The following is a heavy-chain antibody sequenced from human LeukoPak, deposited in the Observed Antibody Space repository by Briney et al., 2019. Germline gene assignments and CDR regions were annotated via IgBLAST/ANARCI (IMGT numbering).Heavy chain of an antibody. V-gene: IGHV4-4*09. CDR2: IYTCGNT. D-gene: IGHD2-21*01. Sequence: PSETLSLTCSASGASIDSYYWGWIRQPPGKGLEWIGYIYTCGNTIYNPSLKSPVTISMDTSKNQFSLKMRSVTAADTAVYYCASLSIGPSPYFYYYMDVWGKGTSVTVSS. J-gene: IGHJ6*03. CDR1: GASIDSYY. CDR3: ASLSIGPSPYFYYYMDV.